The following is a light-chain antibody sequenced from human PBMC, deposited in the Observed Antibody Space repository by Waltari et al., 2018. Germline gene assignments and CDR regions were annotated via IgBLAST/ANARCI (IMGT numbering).Light chain of an antibody. Sequence: QSALTQPPSASGSPGQSVTISCTGTSSDVGGYTFVSWYQQHPGKAPKLMISDVNKRPSGVPDRFSGSKSGDTASLTVSGLQAEDEADYYCSSYAGSNTYVFGTGTRVTVL. CDR1: SSDVGGYTF. J-gene: IGLJ1*01. CDR2: DVN. V-gene: IGLV2-8*01. CDR3: SSYAGSNTYV.